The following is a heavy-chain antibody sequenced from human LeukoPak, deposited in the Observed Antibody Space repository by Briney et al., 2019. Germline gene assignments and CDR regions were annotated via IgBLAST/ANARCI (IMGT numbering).Heavy chain of an antibody. J-gene: IGHJ6*02. CDR1: GFTFSSYW. V-gene: IGHV3-7*03. CDR2: IKQDGSEK. Sequence: GGSLRLSCAASGFTFSSYWMSWVRQAPGKGLGWVANIKQDGSEKYYVDSVKGRFTISRDNAKNSLYLQMNSLRAEDTAVYYCARATPSSGWTRTYYYYYGMDVWGQGTTVTVSS. CDR3: ARATPSSGWTRTYYYYYGMDV. D-gene: IGHD6-19*01.